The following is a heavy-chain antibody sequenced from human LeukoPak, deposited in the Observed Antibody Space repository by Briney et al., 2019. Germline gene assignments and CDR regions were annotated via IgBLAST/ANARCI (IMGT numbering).Heavy chain of an antibody. V-gene: IGHV3-7*01. CDR1: AFTFSSYW. CDR3: ARDRGRGFDP. Sequence: GGSLRLSCAASAFTFSSYWISWVRQAPGKGLDWVANIKQDGSDKYYVGSVKGRFTISKDNAKNSLFLHMNSLRAEDTAVYYCARDRGRGFDPWGQGTLVTVSS. CDR2: IKQDGSDK. D-gene: IGHD3-10*01. J-gene: IGHJ5*02.